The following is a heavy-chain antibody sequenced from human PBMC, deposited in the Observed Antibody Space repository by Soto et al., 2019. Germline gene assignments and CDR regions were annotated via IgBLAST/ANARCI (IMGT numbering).Heavy chain of an antibody. CDR3: ARSYPARPSYSDF. D-gene: IGHD2-2*02. V-gene: IGHV3-72*01. CDR2: VRNKANSDTT. CDR1: GFTCSDHY. J-gene: IGHJ4*02. Sequence: EVQLVESGGDLVQPGGSLRLSCAASGFTCSDHYMDWVRQAPGKGLERVGRVRNKANSDTTEYAASVKGRFTISRDDSRNSLFLHMNSLKTEDTALYYCARSYPARPSYSDFWGQGTLVTVSS.